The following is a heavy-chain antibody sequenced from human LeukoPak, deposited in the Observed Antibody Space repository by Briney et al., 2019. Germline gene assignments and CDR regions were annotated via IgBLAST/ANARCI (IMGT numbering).Heavy chain of an antibody. CDR2: ISGSGGST. J-gene: IGHJ4*02. Sequence: GGSLRLSCAASGFTFSSYAMSWVRQAPGKGLEWVSAISGSGGSTYYADSVKGRFTISRDNSKNTLYLQMNSLRAEDTAVYYCAKDSRYDSSGYYFDYWGQGALVTVSS. CDR1: GFTFSSYA. CDR3: AKDSRYDSSGYYFDY. D-gene: IGHD3-22*01. V-gene: IGHV3-23*01.